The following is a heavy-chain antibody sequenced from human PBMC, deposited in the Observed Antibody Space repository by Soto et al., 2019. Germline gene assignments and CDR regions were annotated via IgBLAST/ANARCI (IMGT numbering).Heavy chain of an antibody. CDR1: GFTFSSYS. Sequence: GGSLRLSCAASGFTFSSYSMNWVRQAPGKGLEWVSSISSSSSYIYYADSVKGRFTISRDNAKNSLYLQMNSLRAEDTAVYYCARKPSVGGYDLRHYYYYGMDVWGQGTTVTVSS. CDR3: ARKPSVGGYDLRHYYYYGMDV. J-gene: IGHJ6*02. D-gene: IGHD5-12*01. V-gene: IGHV3-21*01. CDR2: ISSSSSYI.